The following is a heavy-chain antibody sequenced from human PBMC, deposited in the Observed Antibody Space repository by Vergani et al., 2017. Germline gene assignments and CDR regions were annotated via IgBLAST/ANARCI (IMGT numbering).Heavy chain of an antibody. Sequence: EVQLLDSGGGLVQPGGSLRLSCAASGFTFSSYAMSWVRQAPGKGLEWVSSISGSGVSTYYADSVKGRFTISRDNSKNTRYLQMNRLRDEDTAVYYCAKDSGRDTSSPNWFDPWGQGTLVTVSS. J-gene: IGHJ5*02. V-gene: IGHV3-23*01. CDR2: ISGSGVST. D-gene: IGHD6-6*01. CDR3: AKDSGRDTSSPNWFDP. CDR1: GFTFSSYA.